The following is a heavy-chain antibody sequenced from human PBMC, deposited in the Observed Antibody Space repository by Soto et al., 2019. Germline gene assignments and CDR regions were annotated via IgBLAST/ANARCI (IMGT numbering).Heavy chain of an antibody. CDR2: ISGSGGST. Sequence: LKLSCAASGFTFSSYALSWVRQAPGKGLEWVSVISGSGGSTYYADSVKGRFTISRDNSKNTLYLQMSSLRADDTALYYCAKDISGNYYDFDYWGQGTLVTVSS. J-gene: IGHJ4*02. CDR1: GFTFSSYA. CDR3: AKDISGNYYDFDY. V-gene: IGHV3-23*01. D-gene: IGHD1-26*01.